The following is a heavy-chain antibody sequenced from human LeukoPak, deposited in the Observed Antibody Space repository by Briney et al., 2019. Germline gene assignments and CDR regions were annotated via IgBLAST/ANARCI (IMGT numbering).Heavy chain of an antibody. CDR3: ATLWFGELGLY. D-gene: IGHD3-10*01. V-gene: IGHV3-23*01. Sequence: GGSLRLSCPASGFTFRSYAMSWVRNAPGKWLEWVSAISGSGGSTYYADSVKGRFTISRDNSKNTLSLQMNSLRAEDTAVYYCATLWFGELGLYWGQGTLVSVSS. CDR1: GFTFRSYA. J-gene: IGHJ4*02. CDR2: ISGSGGST.